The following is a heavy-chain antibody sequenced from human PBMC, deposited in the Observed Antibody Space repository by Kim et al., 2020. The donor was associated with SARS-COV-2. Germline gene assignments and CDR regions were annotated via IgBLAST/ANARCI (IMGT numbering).Heavy chain of an antibody. Sequence: GGSLRLSCAASGFTFSSYGMHWVRQAPGKGLEWVAVIWYDGSNKYYADSVKGRFTISRDNSKNTLYLQMNSLRAEDTAVYYCARDLLSSSSSPYYYYYGMDVWGQGTTVTVSS. D-gene: IGHD6-6*01. CDR2: IWYDGSNK. V-gene: IGHV3-33*01. CDR3: ARDLLSSSSSPYYYYYGMDV. CDR1: GFTFSSYG. J-gene: IGHJ6*02.